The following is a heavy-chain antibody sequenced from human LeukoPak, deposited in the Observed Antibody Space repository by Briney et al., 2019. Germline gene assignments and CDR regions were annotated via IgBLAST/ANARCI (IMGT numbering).Heavy chain of an antibody. V-gene: IGHV4-59*01. CDR1: GGSIGRNY. CDR3: AYSGSEWDAFDI. D-gene: IGHD1-26*01. Sequence: KSSETLSLSCTVSGGSIGRNYWSWLRQPPGKGLEWIGYIYYSRSTNYSPSLKSRVSILVDKSKNQFSLKLTSVTAADTAVYYCAYSGSEWDAFDIWGQGTVVTVSS. CDR2: IYYSRST. J-gene: IGHJ3*02.